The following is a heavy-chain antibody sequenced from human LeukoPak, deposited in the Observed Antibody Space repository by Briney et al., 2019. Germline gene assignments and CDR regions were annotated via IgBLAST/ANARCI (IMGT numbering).Heavy chain of an antibody. CDR2: IRYDGSNK. Sequence: GGSLRLSCAASGFTFSSYGMHWVRQAPGKGLEWVAFIRYDGSNKFYADSVKGRFTISRDNSKNTLYLQMNSLRAEDTAVYYCARMARAVAGIGLWYFDYWGQGTLVTVSS. J-gene: IGHJ4*02. CDR1: GFTFSSYG. V-gene: IGHV3-30*02. D-gene: IGHD6-19*01. CDR3: ARMARAVAGIGLWYFDY.